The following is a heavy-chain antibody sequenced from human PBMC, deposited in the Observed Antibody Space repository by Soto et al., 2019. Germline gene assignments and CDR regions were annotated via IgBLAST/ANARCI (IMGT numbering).Heavy chain of an antibody. Sequence: EVQLVESGGGLVQPGGSLRLSCAASGFTFSSYWMHWVRQAPGKGLVWVSRINSDGSSTSYADSVKGRFTISRDNAKNTLYVQMNSLRAEDTAVYYCARPCGGDCYSDYFDYWGQGTLVTVSS. V-gene: IGHV3-74*01. J-gene: IGHJ4*02. CDR1: GFTFSSYW. CDR3: ARPCGGDCYSDYFDY. CDR2: INSDGSST. D-gene: IGHD2-21*02.